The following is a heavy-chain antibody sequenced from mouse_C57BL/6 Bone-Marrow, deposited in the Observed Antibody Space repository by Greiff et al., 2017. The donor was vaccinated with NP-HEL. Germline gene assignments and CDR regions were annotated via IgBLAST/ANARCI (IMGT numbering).Heavy chain of an antibody. V-gene: IGHV7-3*01. CDR2: IRNKANGYTT. Sequence: EVNVVESGGGLVQPGGSLSLSCAASGFTFTDYYMSWVRQPPGKALEWLGFIRNKANGYTTEYSASVKGRFTISRDNSQSILYLQMNALRAEDSATYYCARYIPNWDRDYFDYWGQGTTLTVSS. CDR3: ARYIPNWDRDYFDY. CDR1: GFTFTDYY. D-gene: IGHD4-1*01. J-gene: IGHJ2*01.